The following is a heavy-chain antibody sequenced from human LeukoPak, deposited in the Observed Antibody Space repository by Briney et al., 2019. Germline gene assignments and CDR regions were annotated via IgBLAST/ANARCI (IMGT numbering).Heavy chain of an antibody. CDR1: GGTFSSYA. D-gene: IGHD1-26*01. Sequence: ASVKVSCKASGGTFSSYAISWVRQAPGQGLGWMGRIIPILGIANYAQKFQGRVTFTADKSTSTAYMELSSLRSDDTAVYYCARVGRDPWEYYYYGMDVWGQGTTVTVSS. CDR3: ARVGRDPWEYYYYGMDV. V-gene: IGHV1-69*04. CDR2: IIPILGIA. J-gene: IGHJ6*02.